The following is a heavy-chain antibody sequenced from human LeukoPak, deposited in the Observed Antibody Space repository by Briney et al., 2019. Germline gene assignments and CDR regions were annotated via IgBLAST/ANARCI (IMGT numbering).Heavy chain of an antibody. V-gene: IGHV3-48*01. CDR2: ISSSSSTI. CDR1: GFTFSSYS. D-gene: IGHD3-22*01. Sequence: GGSLRLSCAASGFTFSSYSMNWVRQAPGKGLEWVSYISSSSSTIYYADSVKGRFTISRDNSKNTLYLQMNSLRAEDTAVYYCARVMVVVGGDAFDIWGQGTMVTVSS. J-gene: IGHJ3*02. CDR3: ARVMVVVGGDAFDI.